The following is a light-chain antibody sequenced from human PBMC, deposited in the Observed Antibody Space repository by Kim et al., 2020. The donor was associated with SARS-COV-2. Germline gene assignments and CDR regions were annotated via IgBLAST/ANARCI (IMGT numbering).Light chain of an antibody. J-gene: IGKJ2*01. CDR1: QSIGTF. Sequence: DIQMTQSPSTLSASVGDRVTITCRASQSIGTFLAWYQQKPGKAPKLLIYLASTLESGVPSRFSGSGSGTEFTLTINSLQPDDFATYYCQHYIRFPYTFGQGTKVDIK. CDR2: LAS. V-gene: IGKV1-5*03. CDR3: QHYIRFPYT.